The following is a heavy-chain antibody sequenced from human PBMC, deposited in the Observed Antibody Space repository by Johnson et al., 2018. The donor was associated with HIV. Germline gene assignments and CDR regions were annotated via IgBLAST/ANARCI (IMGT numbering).Heavy chain of an antibody. Sequence: VQLVESGGGLVQSGGSLRLACVASGFIVGTKYMSWVRQAPGKGLEWVSVIYSGGSTYYADAVTGRFTVSRDNSKNTVYLQMNSRAAGDTAVYYCARGRPGGPNLLDAAGNDAFDIWGQGTMVTVSS. V-gene: IGHV3-66*01. CDR3: ARGRPGGPNLLDAAGNDAFDI. D-gene: IGHD6-13*01. J-gene: IGHJ3*02. CDR2: IYSGGST. CDR1: GFIVGTKY.